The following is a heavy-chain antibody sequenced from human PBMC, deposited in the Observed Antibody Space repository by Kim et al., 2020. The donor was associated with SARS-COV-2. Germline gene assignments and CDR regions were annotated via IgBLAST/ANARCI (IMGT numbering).Heavy chain of an antibody. CDR1: GFNFEDSA. J-gene: IGHJ1*01. V-gene: IGHV3-9*01. CDR3: GKDRSGDLPKTFGR. CDR2: LYWLGDRT. D-gene: IGHD3-10*01. Sequence: GGSLRLSCAASGFNFEDSAMHWVRQAPGKGLEWVAGLYWLGDRTDYADSVRGRFTISRDNARNTLHLEMNRLRGEDTAFYYCGKDRSGDLPKTFGRWGLGTLVSGAS.